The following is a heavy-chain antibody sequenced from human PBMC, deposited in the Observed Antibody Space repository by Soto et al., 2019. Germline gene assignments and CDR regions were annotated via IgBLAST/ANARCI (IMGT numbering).Heavy chain of an antibody. V-gene: IGHV1-69*08. D-gene: IGHD6-13*01. CDR1: GGTFSSYT. CDR2: IIPILGIA. Sequence: QVQLVQSGAEVKKPGSSVKVSCKASGGTFSSYTISWVRQAPGQGLEWMGRIIPILGIANYAQKFQGRVTITAAKSTSTAYMELSSLRSEDTAVYYCARDLMHSSRWYGAGDYWGQGTMVTVSS. CDR3: ARDLMHSSRWYGAGDY. J-gene: IGHJ4*02.